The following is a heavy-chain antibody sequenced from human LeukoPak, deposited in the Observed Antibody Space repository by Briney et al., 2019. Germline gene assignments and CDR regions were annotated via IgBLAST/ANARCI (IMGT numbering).Heavy chain of an antibody. CDR2: INHSGST. CDR1: GGSISSYY. D-gene: IGHD5-12*01. J-gene: IGHJ4*02. CDR3: ARGQGDGYNPTPYYFDY. V-gene: IGHV4-34*01. Sequence: SETLSLTCTVSGGSISSYYWSWIRQPPGKGLEWIGEINHSGSTNCNPSLKSRVTISVDTSKNQFSLKLSSVTAADTAVYYCARGQGDGYNPTPYYFDYWGQGTLVTVSS.